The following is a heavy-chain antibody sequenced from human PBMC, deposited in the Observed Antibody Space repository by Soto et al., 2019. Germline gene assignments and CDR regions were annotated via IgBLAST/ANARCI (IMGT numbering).Heavy chain of an antibody. Sequence: SPTLSLTCAISGDSVSSNSAAWNWIRQSSSRGLEWLGRTYYRSKWYNEYAVSVKSRITINPDTSKSQFSLQLNSVTPEDTAVYYCAGGSGSLNYWGQGSLVTVSS. D-gene: IGHD3-10*01. CDR2: TYYRSKWYN. V-gene: IGHV6-1*01. CDR3: AGGSGSLNY. J-gene: IGHJ4*02. CDR1: GDSVSSNSAA.